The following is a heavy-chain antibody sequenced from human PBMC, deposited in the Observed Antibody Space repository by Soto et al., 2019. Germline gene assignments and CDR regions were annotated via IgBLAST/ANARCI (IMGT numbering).Heavy chain of an antibody. D-gene: IGHD1-26*01. Sequence: GSLRLSCTTSGFNFGEYSMSWVRQAPGKGLEWVGFIRSKGYGGTTEYAASVKDRFTISSDDSKSIAYLQMNSLKTEDTAVYYCARDHSGSYSLNYYYGMDVWGQGTTVTVSS. CDR2: IRSKGYGGTT. V-gene: IGHV3-49*04. J-gene: IGHJ6*02. CDR1: GFNFGEYS. CDR3: ARDHSGSYSLNYYYGMDV.